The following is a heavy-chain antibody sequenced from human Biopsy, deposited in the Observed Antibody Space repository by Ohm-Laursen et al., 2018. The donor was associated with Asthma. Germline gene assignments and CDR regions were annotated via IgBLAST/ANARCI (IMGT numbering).Heavy chain of an antibody. CDR1: GFAVSRDY. V-gene: IGHV3-30*01. D-gene: IGHD1-1*01. CDR3: VRDGTDDAFDI. Sequence: SLRLSCAASGFAVSRDYMFWVRQAPGKGLEWVGVISKDASTQDYADSVKGRFTMARDNSKNTLDLQMNSLREEDTAVYYCVRDGTDDAFDIWGQGTVVSVSS. CDR2: ISKDASTQ. J-gene: IGHJ3*02.